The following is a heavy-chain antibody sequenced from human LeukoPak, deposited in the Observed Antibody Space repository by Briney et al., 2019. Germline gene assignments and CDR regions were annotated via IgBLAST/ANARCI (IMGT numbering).Heavy chain of an antibody. CDR1: GFTFSSYA. CDR3: AKYDAGAPLSD. CDR2: ISGSGGST. V-gene: IGHV3-23*01. Sequence: SGGSLRLSCTASGFTFSSYAMSWVRQAPGKGLEWVSAISGSGGSTYYADSVKGRFTISRDNSKNTLYLQMNSLRAEDTAVYYCAKYDAGAPLSDWGQGTLVTVSS. J-gene: IGHJ4*02. D-gene: IGHD1-1*01.